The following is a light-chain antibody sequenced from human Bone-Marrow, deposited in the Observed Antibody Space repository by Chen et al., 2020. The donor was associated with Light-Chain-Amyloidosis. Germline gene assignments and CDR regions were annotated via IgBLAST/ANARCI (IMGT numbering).Light chain of an antibody. CDR3: HQYNDWPLGGT. Sequence: EVVMTQSPATLSVSPGERATLSCRASQSVGFKLAWYQQKPGQAPRLLIFGISTRETGIPDRFSGSGSGTEFPLTITSLQSEDFAVYYCHQYNDWPLGGTFGQGTKVDIK. CDR1: QSVGFK. V-gene: IGKV3-15*01. CDR2: GIS. J-gene: IGKJ1*01.